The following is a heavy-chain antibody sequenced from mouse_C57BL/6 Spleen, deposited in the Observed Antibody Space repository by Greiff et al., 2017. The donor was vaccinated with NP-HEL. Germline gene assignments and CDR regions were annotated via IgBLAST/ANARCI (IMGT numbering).Heavy chain of an antibody. J-gene: IGHJ4*01. D-gene: IGHD1-1*01. CDR1: GYSFTDYN. CDR3: ARSDYYGSSYDYAMDY. Sequence: VQLQQSGPELVKPGASVKISCKASGYSFTDYNMNWVKQSNGKSLEWIGVINPNYGTTSYNQKFKGKATLTVDPSSSTAYMQLNRLTSEDSAVYYCARSDYYGSSYDYAMDYWGQGTSVTVSS. CDR2: INPNYGTT. V-gene: IGHV1-39*01.